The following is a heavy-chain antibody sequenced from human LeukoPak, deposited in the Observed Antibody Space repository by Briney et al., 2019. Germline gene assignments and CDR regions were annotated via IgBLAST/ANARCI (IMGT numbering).Heavy chain of an antibody. CDR1: GYTFTGYY. J-gene: IGHJ4*02. V-gene: IGHV1-2*02. CDR3: ARDPDVGTLDY. Sequence: GASVKVSCKASGYTFTGYYMHWVRQAPGQGLEWMGWINPNSGGTNYAQKFQGRVTMTRDTSISTAYMELRSLRSDDTAVYYCARDPDVGTLDYWGQGTLVTVSS. CDR2: INPNSGGT. D-gene: IGHD1-1*01.